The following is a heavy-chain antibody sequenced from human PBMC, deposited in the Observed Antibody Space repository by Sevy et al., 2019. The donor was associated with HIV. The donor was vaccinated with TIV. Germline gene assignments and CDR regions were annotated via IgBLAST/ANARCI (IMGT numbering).Heavy chain of an antibody. J-gene: IGHJ4*01. CDR2: IWFDGSNT. CDR1: GFTFSSFG. D-gene: IGHD4-17*01. Sequence: GGSLRLSCAASGFTFSSFGMHWVRQAPGKGLEWLAVIWFDGSNTYYSDSVKGRFTISRDIAENTLHLQMNSLGAEDTAVYYYARDLEFYDYGDYGPAFMPDFWGHGTLVTVSS. V-gene: IGHV3-33*01. CDR3: ARDLEFYDYGDYGPAFMPDF.